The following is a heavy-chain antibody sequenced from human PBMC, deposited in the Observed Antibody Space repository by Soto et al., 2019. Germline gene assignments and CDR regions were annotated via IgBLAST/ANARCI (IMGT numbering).Heavy chain of an antibody. CDR2: ISSSSSYI. D-gene: IGHD6-13*01. CDR1: GFTFSSYS. J-gene: IGHJ6*02. V-gene: IGHV3-21*01. CDR3: ARDLGAHRVDSSSWYGFRYYYYGMDV. Sequence: EVQLVESGGGLVKPGGSLRLSCAASGFTFSSYSMNWVRQAPGKGLEWVSSISSSSSYIYYADSVKGRFTISRDNAKNSLYLQMNSLRAEDTAVYYCARDLGAHRVDSSSWYGFRYYYYGMDVWGQGTTVTVSS.